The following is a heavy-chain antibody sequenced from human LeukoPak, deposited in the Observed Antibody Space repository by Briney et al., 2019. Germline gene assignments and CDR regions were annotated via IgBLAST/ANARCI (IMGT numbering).Heavy chain of an antibody. CDR1: GFTFDDYA. J-gene: IGHJ6*03. V-gene: IGHV3-43D*03. CDR3: AKGPTVTPGYMDV. Sequence: PGGPLRLSCAASGFTFDDYAMHWVRQAPGKGLEWVSLISWDGGSTYYADSVKGRFTISRDNSKNSLYLQMNSLRAEDTALYYCAKGPTVTPGYMDVWGKGTTVTVSS. CDR2: ISWDGGST. D-gene: IGHD4-17*01.